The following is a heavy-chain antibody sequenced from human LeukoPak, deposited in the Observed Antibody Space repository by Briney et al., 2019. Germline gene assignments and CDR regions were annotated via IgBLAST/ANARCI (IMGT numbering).Heavy chain of an antibody. J-gene: IGHJ6*03. CDR1: DFTFANYA. V-gene: IGHV3-23*01. CDR2: IKGSGSYA. Sequence: GGSLRLSCVGSDFTFANYAMTWVRLTPGKGLEWVSSIKGSGSYAMYADSVKGRFTISRDNSKNTLYLQMNSLRAEDTAVYYCAKAGANYYDSSGIDYYYYYMDVWGKGTTVTVSS. CDR3: AKAGANYYDSSGIDYYYYYMDV. D-gene: IGHD3-22*01.